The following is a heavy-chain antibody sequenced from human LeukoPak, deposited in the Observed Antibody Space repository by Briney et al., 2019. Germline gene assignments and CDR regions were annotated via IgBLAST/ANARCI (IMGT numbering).Heavy chain of an antibody. CDR1: GASVTTFY. J-gene: IGHJ5*02. CDR2: FYYSGVT. CDR3: ARSQAVHEWFDP. D-gene: IGHD6-19*01. Sequence: KTSETLSLTCTVSGASVTTFYWSWFRQPPGKGLEWIGYFYYSGVTNYNPSLKSRVTMSVDTSKNQFSLKVTSVTAADTAIYYCARSQAVHEWFDPWGQGSLVTVSS. V-gene: IGHV4-59*02.